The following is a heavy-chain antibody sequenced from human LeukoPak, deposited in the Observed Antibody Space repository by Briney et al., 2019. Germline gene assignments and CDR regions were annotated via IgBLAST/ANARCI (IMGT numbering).Heavy chain of an antibody. CDR1: GFTFSNFG. V-gene: IGHV3-23*01. CDR3: AKDAGPQQLVFFDS. Sequence: GGSLRLSCTATGFTFSNFGMAWVRQAPGQGLEWVSTISGSGGNMYQADSVKGRFTISRDNSRSTLYLQMNSLRAEDTAVYYCAKDAGPQQLVFFDSWGQGTLVTVSS. D-gene: IGHD6-6*01. J-gene: IGHJ4*02. CDR2: ISGSGGNM.